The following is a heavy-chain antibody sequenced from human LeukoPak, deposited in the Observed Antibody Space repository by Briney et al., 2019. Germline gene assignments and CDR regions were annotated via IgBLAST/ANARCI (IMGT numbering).Heavy chain of an antibody. J-gene: IGHJ6*03. CDR2: INHSGST. D-gene: IGHD3-10*01. CDR1: GGSISSSSYY. CDR3: ARHYYDSGSLPNYYYYMDV. Sequence: SETLSLTCTVSGGSISSSSYYWGWIRQPPGKGLDWIGEINHSGSTNYNPSLKSRVTISVDTSKNQFSLKLSSVTAADTAVYYCARHYYDSGSLPNYYYYMDVWGKGTTVTISS. V-gene: IGHV4-39*01.